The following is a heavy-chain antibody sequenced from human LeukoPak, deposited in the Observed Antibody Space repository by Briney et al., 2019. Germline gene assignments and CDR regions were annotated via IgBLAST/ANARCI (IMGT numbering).Heavy chain of an antibody. CDR3: AREFGYFDY. D-gene: IGHD3-16*01. CDR2: IIPIFGTA. J-gene: IGHJ4*02. V-gene: IGHV1-69*13. CDR1: GFKFTSYD. Sequence: SVKVSCKAVGFKFTSYDINWVRQAPGQGLEWMGGIIPIFGTANYAQKFQGRVTITADESTSTAYMELSSLRSEDTAVYYCAREFGYFDYWGQGTLVTVSS.